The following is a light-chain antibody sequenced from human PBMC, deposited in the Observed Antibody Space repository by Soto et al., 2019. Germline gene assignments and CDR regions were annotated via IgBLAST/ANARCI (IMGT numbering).Light chain of an antibody. CDR3: AAWDASLRGVV. CDR2: SND. J-gene: IGLJ7*01. CDR1: SSNIGSNH. V-gene: IGLV1-47*02. Sequence: QSALTQTPSASGTPGQTVTISCSGSSSNIGSNHVYWYQQFPGTAPKLLIYSNDQRPSGVPDRFSGSKSDTSASLAISGLRSDDEGDYYCAAWDASLRGVVFGGGTQLTVL.